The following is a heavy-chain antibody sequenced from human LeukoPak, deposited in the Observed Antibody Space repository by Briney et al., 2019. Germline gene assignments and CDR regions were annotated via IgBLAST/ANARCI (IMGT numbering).Heavy chain of an antibody. J-gene: IGHJ4*02. CDR1: GFSFSSYW. CDR2: INQDGSEK. D-gene: IGHD6-19*01. Sequence: GGSLRLSCAASGFSFSSYWMSWVRQAPGKGLEWVANINQDGSEKYYVDSVKGRFTISRDNAKNSLYLQTNSLRAEDTAVYYCARGTSPQIAVTYYFDYWGQGTLVTVSS. V-gene: IGHV3-7*01. CDR3: ARGTSPQIAVTYYFDY.